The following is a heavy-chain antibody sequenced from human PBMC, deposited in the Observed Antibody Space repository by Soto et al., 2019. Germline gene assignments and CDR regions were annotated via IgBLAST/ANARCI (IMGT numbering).Heavy chain of an antibody. D-gene: IGHD3-22*01. J-gene: IGHJ4*02. Sequence: GGFLRHPCGASGLTFDDYGMRRVRQTPGKGLEWVSGINWNGGSTGYADSVKGRFTISRDNAKNSLYLQMNSLRAEDTALYYCARHILNYYYDSSGYCDYWGQGTLVNVS. CDR1: GLTFDDYG. V-gene: IGHV3-20*04. CDR3: ARHILNYYYDSSGYCDY. CDR2: INWNGGST.